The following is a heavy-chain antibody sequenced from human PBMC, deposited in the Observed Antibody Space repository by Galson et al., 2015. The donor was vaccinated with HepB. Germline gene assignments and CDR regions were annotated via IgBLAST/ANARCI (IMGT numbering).Heavy chain of an antibody. D-gene: IGHD6-6*01. CDR1: GGTFSSYA. CDR3: ARSSIAARQDYYYTDV. J-gene: IGHJ6*03. V-gene: IGHV1-69*13. CDR2: IIPIFGTA. Sequence: SVKVSCKASGGTFSSYAISWVRQAPGQGLEWMGGIIPIFGTANYAQKFQGRVTITADESTSTAYMELSSLRSEDTAVYYCARSSIAARQDYYYTDVWGKGTTVTVSS.